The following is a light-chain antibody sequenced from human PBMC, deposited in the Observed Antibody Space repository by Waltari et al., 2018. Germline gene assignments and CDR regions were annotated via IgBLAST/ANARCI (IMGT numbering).Light chain of an antibody. CDR3: QQYYSTPLYT. V-gene: IGKV1-NL1*01. CDR2: AAS. CDR1: QGISNS. Sequence: DIQMTQSPSSLSASVGNRVTITCRASQGISNSLAWYQQKPGKAPKLLLYAASRLDRGVPSRFSGSGSGTDYTLTISCLQPEDFATYYCQQYYSTPLYTFGQGTKLEIK. J-gene: IGKJ2*01.